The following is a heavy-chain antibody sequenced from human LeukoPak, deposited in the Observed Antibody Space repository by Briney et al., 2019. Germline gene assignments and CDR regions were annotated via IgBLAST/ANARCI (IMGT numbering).Heavy chain of an antibody. CDR2: ISGSGGST. CDR1: GFTFSSYA. V-gene: IGHV3-23*01. Sequence: PGGSLRLSCAASGFTFSSYAMSWVRQAPGKGLEWVSAISGSGGSTYYADSVEGRFTISRDNSKNTLYLQMNSLRAEDTAVYYCAKDRLEYGGGDAFDIWGQGTMVTVSS. J-gene: IGHJ3*02. CDR3: AKDRLEYGGGDAFDI. D-gene: IGHD4-23*01.